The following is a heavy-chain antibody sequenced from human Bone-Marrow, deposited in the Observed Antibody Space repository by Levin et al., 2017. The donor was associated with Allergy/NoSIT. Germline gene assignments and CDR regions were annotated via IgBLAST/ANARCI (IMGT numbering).Heavy chain of an antibody. J-gene: IGHJ6*02. V-gene: IGHV5-51*01. CDR2: IYPGDSDT. Sequence: GESLKISCKGSGYSFTSYWIGWVRQMPGKGLEWMGIIYPGDSDTRYSPSFQGQVTISADKSISTAYLQWSSLKASDTAMYYCARQPPRGSGSYPPGIDYYGMDVWGQGTTVTVSS. D-gene: IGHD3-10*01. CDR3: ARQPPRGSGSYPPGIDYYGMDV. CDR1: GYSFTSYW.